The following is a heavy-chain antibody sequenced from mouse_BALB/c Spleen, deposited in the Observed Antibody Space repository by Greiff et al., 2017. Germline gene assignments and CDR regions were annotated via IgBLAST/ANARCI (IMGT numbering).Heavy chain of an antibody. CDR3: ARAYDYDAAMDY. V-gene: IGHV7-3*02. CDR2: IRNKANGYTT. CDR1: GFTFTDYY. Sequence: DVHLVESGGGLVQPGGSLRLSCATSGFTFTDYYMSWVRQPPGKALEWLGFIRNKANGYTTEYSASVKGRFTISRDNSQSILYLQMNTLRAEDSATYYCARAYDYDAAMDYWGQGTSVTVSS. D-gene: IGHD2-4*01. J-gene: IGHJ4*01.